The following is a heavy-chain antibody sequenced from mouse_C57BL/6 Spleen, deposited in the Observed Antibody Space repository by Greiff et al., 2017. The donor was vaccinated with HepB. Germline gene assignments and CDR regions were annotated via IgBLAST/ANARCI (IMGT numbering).Heavy chain of an antibody. V-gene: IGHV1-81*01. Sequence: QVQLQQSGAELARPGASVKLSCKASGYTFTSYGISWVKQRTGQGLEWIGEIYPRSGNTYYNEKFKGKATLTADKSSSTAYMELRSLTSEDSAVYFCARYYYYGSREYFDGWGTGTTVTAAS. CDR1: GYTFTSYG. D-gene: IGHD1-1*01. CDR2: IYPRSGNT. CDR3: ARYYYYGSREYFDG. J-gene: IGHJ1*03.